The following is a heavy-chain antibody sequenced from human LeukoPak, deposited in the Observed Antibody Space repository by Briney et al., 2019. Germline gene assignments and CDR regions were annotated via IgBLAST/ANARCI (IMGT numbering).Heavy chain of an antibody. CDR2: TSYDGSNE. CDR1: GVTLSSYG. D-gene: IGHD6-13*01. Sequence: GGSLRVSCTASGVTLSSYGMHWVRQAPGKGLEWVAVTSYDGSNEYYADSMKGRFTVSRDNSKNTLYLQMNGLRTEDTAVYYCAKDSSRWAFDSWGQGTLVTVSS. V-gene: IGHV3-30*18. CDR3: AKDSSRWAFDS. J-gene: IGHJ4*02.